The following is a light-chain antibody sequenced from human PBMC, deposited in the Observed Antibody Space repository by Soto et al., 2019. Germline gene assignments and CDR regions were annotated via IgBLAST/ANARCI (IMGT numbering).Light chain of an antibody. CDR2: SAN. J-gene: IGLJ3*02. V-gene: IGLV8-61*01. CDR3: VLYMGSGIWV. Sequence: QAVVTQEPSFSVSPGGTVTLTCGLSSGSVSTSYYPNWYQQTPGQAPRTVIYSANTRSSGVPDRFSGSILGNKAALTITGAQADDESDYYCVLYMGSGIWVFGGGTKLTVL. CDR1: SGSVSTSYY.